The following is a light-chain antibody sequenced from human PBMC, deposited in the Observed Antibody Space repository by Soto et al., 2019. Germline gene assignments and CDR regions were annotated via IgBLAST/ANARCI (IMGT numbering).Light chain of an antibody. Sequence: QSALTQPASVSGSLGQSITISCTGTSSDVGGYNYVSWYQQHPGKAPKFMIYDVSNRPSGVSNRFSGSKSGNTASLTISGLQAEDEADYYCSSYTTSNTRQIVFGTGTKVNVL. CDR3: SSYTTSNTRQIV. J-gene: IGLJ1*01. V-gene: IGLV2-14*01. CDR1: SSDVGGYNY. CDR2: DVS.